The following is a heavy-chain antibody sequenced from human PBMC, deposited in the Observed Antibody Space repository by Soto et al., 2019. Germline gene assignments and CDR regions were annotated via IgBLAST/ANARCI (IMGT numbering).Heavy chain of an antibody. CDR3: VKSRGGNNFDFFD. D-gene: IGHD5-12*01. CDR2: IRGNGDPP. J-gene: IGHJ4*02. V-gene: IGHV3-64D*06. Sequence: GGSLRLSCSASGFTFSSYAMHWVRQAPGKGLEYVSGIRGNGDPPFYADSVKGRFTISRDNSKNTLYLQMSSLSADDTAVYYCVKSRGGNNFDFFDWGQGALVTV. CDR1: GFTFSSYA.